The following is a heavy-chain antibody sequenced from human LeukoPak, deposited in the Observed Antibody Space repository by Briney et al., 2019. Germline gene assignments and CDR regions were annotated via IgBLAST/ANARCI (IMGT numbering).Heavy chain of an antibody. Sequence: SETLSLTCAVYGASFSGYYWSWIRQPPGKGLEWIGEINHSGSTNYNPSLKSRVTISVDTSKNQFSLKLSSVTAADTAVYYCARGLAVAGNHGGPYDYWGQGTLVTVSS. CDR1: GASFSGYY. CDR3: ARGLAVAGNHGGPYDY. CDR2: INHSGST. V-gene: IGHV4-34*01. J-gene: IGHJ4*02. D-gene: IGHD6-19*01.